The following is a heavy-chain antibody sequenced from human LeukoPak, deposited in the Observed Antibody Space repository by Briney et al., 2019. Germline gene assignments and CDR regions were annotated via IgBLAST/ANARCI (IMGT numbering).Heavy chain of an antibody. CDR1: GGTFSSYA. CDR3: ARAGGQLPDAFDI. D-gene: IGHD4-23*01. Sequence: SVKVSCKASGGTFSSYAISWVRQAPGQGLEWMGRIIPILGIANYAQKFQGRVTITADKSTSTAYMELSSLRSEDTAVYYCARAGGQLPDAFDIWGQGTVVTVSS. CDR2: IIPILGIA. V-gene: IGHV1-69*04. J-gene: IGHJ3*02.